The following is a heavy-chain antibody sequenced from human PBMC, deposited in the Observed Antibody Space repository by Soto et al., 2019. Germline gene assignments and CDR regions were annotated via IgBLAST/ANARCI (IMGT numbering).Heavy chain of an antibody. V-gene: IGHV3-23*01. D-gene: IGHD2-2*01. J-gene: IGHJ4*02. Sequence: GGSLRLSCAASGFSFSSYAMNWVRQAPGKGLEWASTISGSADSTYYADSVKGRFTISRDNSKNTVDLQMNSLRADDTAVYYCAKGTIGYCSRTSCLYYFDYWGQGTLVTVSS. CDR2: ISGSADST. CDR3: AKGTIGYCSRTSCLYYFDY. CDR1: GFSFSSYA.